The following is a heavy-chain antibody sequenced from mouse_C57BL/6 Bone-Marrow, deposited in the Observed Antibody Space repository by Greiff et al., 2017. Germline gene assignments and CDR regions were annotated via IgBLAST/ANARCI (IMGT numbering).Heavy chain of an antibody. CDR1: GFTFSDYG. J-gene: IGHJ2*01. CDR2: ISSGSSTI. D-gene: IGHD1-1*01. V-gene: IGHV5-17*01. Sequence: EVKLVESGGGLVKPGGSLKLSCAASGFTFSDYGMHWVRQAPEQGLEWVAYISSGSSTIYYADTVKGRFTISRDNAENTLFLQMTSLRSADTAMYYCARNYYGGSRDYWGQGTTLTVSS. CDR3: ARNYYGGSRDY.